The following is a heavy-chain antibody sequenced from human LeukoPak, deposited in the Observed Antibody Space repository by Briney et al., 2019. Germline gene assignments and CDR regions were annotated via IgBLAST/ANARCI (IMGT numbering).Heavy chain of an antibody. V-gene: IGHV3-64*01. CDR3: AKTSLSDASGHYYYMDV. CDR1: GFTFSSYA. D-gene: IGHD3-3*01. Sequence: GGSLRLSCAASGFTFSSYAMHWVRQAPGKGLEYVSAISSNGGSTYYANSVKGRFTISRDNSQNTVSLQVNNLRTEDTALYFCAKTSLSDASGHYYYMDVWGKGTTVTVSS. J-gene: IGHJ6*03. CDR2: ISSNGGST.